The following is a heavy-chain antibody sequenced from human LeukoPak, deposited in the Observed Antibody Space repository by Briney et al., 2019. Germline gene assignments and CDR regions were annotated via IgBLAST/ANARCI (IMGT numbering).Heavy chain of an antibody. CDR1: GFTFSSYE. CDR2: ISSSGSTI. CDR3: AGLRYFDWSPGGY. D-gene: IGHD3-9*01. J-gene: IGHJ4*02. Sequence: GGSLRLSCAASGFTFSSYEMNWVRQAPGKGLEWVSNISSSGSTIYYADSVKGRFTISRDNAKNSLYLQMNSLRAEDTAVYYCAGLRYFDWSPGGYWGQGTLVTVSS. V-gene: IGHV3-48*03.